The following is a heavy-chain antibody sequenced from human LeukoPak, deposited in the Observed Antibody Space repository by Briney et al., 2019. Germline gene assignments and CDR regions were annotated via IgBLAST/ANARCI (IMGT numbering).Heavy chain of an antibody. J-gene: IGHJ3*02. CDR1: GYTFTSYY. D-gene: IGHD5-12*01. Sequence: ASVKVSCKASGYTFTSYYMHWVGQAPGQGLEWMGIINPSGGSTSYAQKFQGRVTMTRDMSTSTVYMELSSLRSEDTAVYYCARGGMNGYSGYDWAYDAFDIWGQGTMVTVSS. CDR2: INPSGGST. CDR3: ARGGMNGYSGYDWAYDAFDI. V-gene: IGHV1-46*01.